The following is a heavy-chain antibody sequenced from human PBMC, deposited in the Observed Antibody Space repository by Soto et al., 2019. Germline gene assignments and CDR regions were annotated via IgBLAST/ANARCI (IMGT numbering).Heavy chain of an antibody. D-gene: IGHD3-22*01. J-gene: IGHJ4*02. V-gene: IGHV5-10-1*01. CDR2: IDPSDSQT. CDR1: GYSFAGYW. Sequence: ESLTLSCQGSGYSFAGYWITWVRQKPGKGLEWMGRIDPSDSQTYYSPSFRGHVTISATKSITTVFLQWSSLKASDTAMYYCARQIYDSDTGPNFQYYFDSWGQGTPVTVSS. CDR3: ARQIYDSDTGPNFQYYFDS.